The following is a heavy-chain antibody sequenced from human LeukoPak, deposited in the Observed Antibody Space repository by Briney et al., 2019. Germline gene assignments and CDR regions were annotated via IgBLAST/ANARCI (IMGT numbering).Heavy chain of an antibody. CDR3: ARDRCSSTSCYGPGGY. V-gene: IGHV1-18*01. CDR2: ISAYNGNT. J-gene: IGHJ4*02. Sequence: ASVKVSCKASGYAFTSYGISWVRQAPGQGLEWMGWISAYNGNTNYAQKLRGRVTMTTDTSTSTAYMELRSLRSDDTAVYYCARDRCSSTSCYGPGGYWGQGTLVTVSS. CDR1: GYAFTSYG. D-gene: IGHD2-2*01.